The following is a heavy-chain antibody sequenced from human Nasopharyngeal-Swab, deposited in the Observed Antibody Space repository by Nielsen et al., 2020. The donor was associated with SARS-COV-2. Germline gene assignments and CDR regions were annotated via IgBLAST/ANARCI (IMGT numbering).Heavy chain of an antibody. CDR3: ARDAGIAATDY. D-gene: IGHD6-13*01. V-gene: IGHV1-69*04. CDR1: GGTFSSYA. J-gene: IGHJ4*02. CDR2: IIPIFGIA. Sequence: SVKVSCKASGGTFSSYAISWVRQALGQGLEWMGRIIPIFGIANYAQKFQGRVTITADKSTSTAYMELSSLRSEDTAVYYCARDAGIAATDYWGQGTLVTVSS.